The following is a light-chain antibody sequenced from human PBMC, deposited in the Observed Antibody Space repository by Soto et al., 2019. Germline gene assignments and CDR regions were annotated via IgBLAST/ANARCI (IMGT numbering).Light chain of an antibody. V-gene: IGKV3-20*01. J-gene: IGKJ5*01. CDR2: GAS. Sequence: EIVLTQSPGTLSLSPGERATLSCRASQSVSDSSLAWYHQKPGQAPRLLIYGASRRATGIPDTFSGSGSGTDFTLTISRLEPEDFAVYYCQHFGGTTFTFGQGTRLEIK. CDR1: QSVSDSS. CDR3: QHFGGTTFT.